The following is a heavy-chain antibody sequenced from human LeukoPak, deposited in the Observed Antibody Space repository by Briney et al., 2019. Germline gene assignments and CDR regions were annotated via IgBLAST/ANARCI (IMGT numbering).Heavy chain of an antibody. D-gene: IGHD3-10*01. CDR3: TRHPFGELLD. CDR1: GYSISNGYY. J-gene: IGHJ4*02. CDR2: IYQSGNT. Sequence: SETLSLTCAVSGYSISNGYYWGWIRQSPGKGLEWIGSIYQSGNTYYNPSLKSRVTLSVDKSKNQFSLKLSSLTAADTAVYYCTRHPFGELLDWGQGTLVTVSS. V-gene: IGHV4-38-2*01.